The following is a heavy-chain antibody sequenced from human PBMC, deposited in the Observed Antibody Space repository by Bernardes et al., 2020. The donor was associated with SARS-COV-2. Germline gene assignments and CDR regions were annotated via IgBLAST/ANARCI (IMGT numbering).Heavy chain of an antibody. D-gene: IGHD2-15*01. Sequence: GGSLRLSCVVSGFSFSAYWMHWVHKSPGKGLVWVSRLNEHGTITTYADSVKGRFTISRDNAKNTLYLQMNSLRAEDTATYYCVRDLAGGRGSWGQGTLVTVSS. V-gene: IGHV3-74*03. CDR3: VRDLAGGRGS. CDR2: LNEHGTIT. J-gene: IGHJ4*02. CDR1: GFSFSAYW.